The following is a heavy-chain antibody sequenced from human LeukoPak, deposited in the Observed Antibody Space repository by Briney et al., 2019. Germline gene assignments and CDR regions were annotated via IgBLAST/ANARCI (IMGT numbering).Heavy chain of an antibody. J-gene: IGHJ3*02. CDR3: ARRGYRSGANAFDI. D-gene: IGHD6-19*01. CDR1: GYSFSTYC. CDR2: IYPGDSDT. V-gene: IGHV5-51*01. Sequence: GESLKISCKGSGYSFSTYCIGWVRQMPGKGLEWMGIIYPGDSDTRYSPSFQGQVTISADKSISTAYLQWSSLKASDTAMYYCARRGYRSGANAFDIWGQGTMVTVSS.